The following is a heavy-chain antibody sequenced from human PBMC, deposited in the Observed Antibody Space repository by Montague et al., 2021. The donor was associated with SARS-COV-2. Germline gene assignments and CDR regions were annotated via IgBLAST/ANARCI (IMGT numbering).Heavy chain of an antibody. V-gene: IGHV3-30-3*01. J-gene: IGHJ4*02. CDR2: ISYDGSNK. Sequence: SLRLSCAASGFTFSSYAMYWVRQAPGKGLEWVAVISYDGSNKYYADSVKGRFTISRDNSKNTLYLQMNSLRAEDTAVYYCASPRGPSYYDILTGSAFDYWGQGTLVTVSS. D-gene: IGHD3-9*01. CDR1: GFTFSSYA. CDR3: ASPRGPSYYDILTGSAFDY.